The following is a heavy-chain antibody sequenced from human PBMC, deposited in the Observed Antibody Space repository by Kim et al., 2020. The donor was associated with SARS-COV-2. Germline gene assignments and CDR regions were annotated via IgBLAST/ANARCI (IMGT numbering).Heavy chain of an antibody. CDR3: ARKLDGYYYY. CDR2: SNHGDCDT. CDR1: GYSFTRYW. J-gene: IGHJ4*02. Sequence: GESLKISCKGSGYSFTRYWIGWVRQMPGKGLECMGISNHGDCDTRYSPSFQGQVTISADTSISTVYLQWSSLKASDTAVYYCARKLDGYYYYWGQGPMVTVSS. D-gene: IGHD3-22*01. V-gene: IGHV5-51*01.